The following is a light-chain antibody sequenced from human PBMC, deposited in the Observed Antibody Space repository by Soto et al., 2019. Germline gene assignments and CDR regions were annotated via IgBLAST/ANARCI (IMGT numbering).Light chain of an antibody. CDR2: RSD. V-gene: IGLV1-47*01. Sequence: QAVVTQPPSASGTPGQRVSISRSGSTSNIGSNYVYWYQQGPGTAPKLLIYRSDQRPSGVPDRFSGSKSGTSASLAISGLRSEDEADYYCAAWDDSLSGWVFGGGTKVTVL. J-gene: IGLJ3*02. CDR3: AAWDDSLSGWV. CDR1: TSNIGSNY.